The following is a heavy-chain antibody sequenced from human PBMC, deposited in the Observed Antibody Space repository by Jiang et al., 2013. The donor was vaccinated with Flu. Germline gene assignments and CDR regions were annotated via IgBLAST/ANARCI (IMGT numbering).Heavy chain of an antibody. Sequence: QSGAEVKKPGSSVKVSCKASGGTFSSYAISWVRQAPGQGLEWMGGIIPIFGTANYAQKFQGRVTITADESTSTAYMELSSLRSEDTAVYYCARDSSSREMATIKGGWFDPWGQGTLVTVSS. CDR3: ARDSSSREMATIKGGWFDP. CDR2: IIPIFGTA. D-gene: IGHD5-24*01. V-gene: IGHV1-69*01. CDR1: GGTFSSYA. J-gene: IGHJ5*02.